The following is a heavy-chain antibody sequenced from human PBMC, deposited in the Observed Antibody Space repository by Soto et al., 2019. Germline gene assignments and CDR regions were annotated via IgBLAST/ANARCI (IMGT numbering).Heavy chain of an antibody. CDR2: ISYDGINK. V-gene: IGHV3-30-3*01. CDR3: ARDMYSSDYFVKWFEP. J-gene: IGHJ5*02. Sequence: QVRLVESGGGVVQPGRSLRLSCTASGFSFSSYAMYWFRQPPGKGLEWVAVISYDGINKHYADSVKGRVTVSRDNSNHSLDLQLNSLRGEDTAMYYCARDMYSSDYFVKWFEPWGQGTLVTVSS. CDR1: GFSFSSYA. D-gene: IGHD6-19*01.